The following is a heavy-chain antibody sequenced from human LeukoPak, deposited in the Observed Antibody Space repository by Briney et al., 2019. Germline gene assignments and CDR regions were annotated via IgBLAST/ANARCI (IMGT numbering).Heavy chain of an antibody. CDR2: ISAYNGNT. V-gene: IGHV1-18*01. J-gene: IGHJ6*03. Sequence: ASVKVSCKASGYTFTSYGISWVRQAPGQGLEWMGWISAYNGNTNYAQKLQGRVTMTTDTSTSTAYMELRSLRSDDTAVYYCARAAPGYYGSGSYSVRANYYYYMDVWGKGTTVTVSS. CDR1: GYTFTSYG. D-gene: IGHD3-10*01. CDR3: ARAAPGYYGSGSYSVRANYYYYMDV.